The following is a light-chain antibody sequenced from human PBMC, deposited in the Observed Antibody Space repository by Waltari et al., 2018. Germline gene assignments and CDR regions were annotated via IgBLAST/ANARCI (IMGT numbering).Light chain of an antibody. Sequence: QTVVTQEPSLTVSPGGTVTPTCASSTGPVTSDYSPNWFQQKPGQAPRALIYSASNTPPWTTARFSGSLLGGEAALTLSGVQPDDEGVYYCLLLSGGFWVFGGGTRLTVL. CDR2: SAS. CDR1: TGPVTSDYS. V-gene: IGLV7-43*01. CDR3: LLLSGGFWV. J-gene: IGLJ3*02.